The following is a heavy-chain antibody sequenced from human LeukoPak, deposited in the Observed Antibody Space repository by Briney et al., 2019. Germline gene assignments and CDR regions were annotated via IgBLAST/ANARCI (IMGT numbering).Heavy chain of an antibody. CDR2: ISSTGST. CDR1: GGSISSGGHY. V-gene: IGHV4-61*02. D-gene: IGHD3-10*01. CDR3: ARDQTYFGSGIYTYFDY. J-gene: IGHJ4*02. Sequence: SETLSLTCTVSGGSISSGGHYWSWIRQPAGKGLEYLGRISSTGSTNYNPSLRSRVTISADTSKNHFSLKLASVTAADTAVYYCARDQTYFGSGIYTYFDYWGQGILVTVSS.